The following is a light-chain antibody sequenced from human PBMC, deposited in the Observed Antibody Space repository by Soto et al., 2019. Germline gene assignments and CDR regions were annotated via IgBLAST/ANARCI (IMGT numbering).Light chain of an antibody. Sequence: IMLSQSPGTLSLSPGERATLSCRASQSVSTSQLAWYQQKPGQAPRLLIFGASSRATGIPDRFRGSGSGTDFTLTISRLEPEDFAVYYCQQYGSSPRTFGQGTKVDIK. CDR1: QSVSTSQ. J-gene: IGKJ1*01. V-gene: IGKV3-20*01. CDR2: GAS. CDR3: QQYGSSPRT.